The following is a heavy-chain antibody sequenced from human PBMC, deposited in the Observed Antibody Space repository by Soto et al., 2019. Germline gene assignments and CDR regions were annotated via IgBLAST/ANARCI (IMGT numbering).Heavy chain of an antibody. CDR3: ARVYGYGDYGDAFDI. CDR1: GFTFSDYY. V-gene: IGHV3-11*01. J-gene: IGHJ3*02. D-gene: IGHD4-17*01. CDR2: ISSSGSTI. Sequence: GGSLRLSCAASGFTFSDYYMSWIRQAPGKGLEWVSYISSSGSTIYYADSVKGRFTISRDNAKNSLYLQMNSLRAEDTAGYYCARVYGYGDYGDAFDIWGQGTMVTVSS.